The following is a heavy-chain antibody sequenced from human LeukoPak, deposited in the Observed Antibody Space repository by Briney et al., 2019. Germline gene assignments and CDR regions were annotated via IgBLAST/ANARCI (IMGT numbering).Heavy chain of an antibody. V-gene: IGHV4-59*01. CDR1: GGSISSDY. Sequence: PSETLSLTCTVSGGSISSDYWSWIRQSPGKGLEWIANIYYSGSTNYNPSLKSRVTISIDTSKNQFSLKLNSVTAADTAVYFCARGEDFERYYLAYWGQGTLVTVSS. CDR2: IYYSGST. J-gene: IGHJ4*02. CDR3: ARGEDFERYYLAY. D-gene: IGHD3-9*01.